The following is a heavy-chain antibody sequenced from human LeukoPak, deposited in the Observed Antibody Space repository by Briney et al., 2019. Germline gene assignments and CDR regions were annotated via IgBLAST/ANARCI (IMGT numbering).Heavy chain of an antibody. CDR3: ARGIFIYGLTYWYLDL. Sequence: SETLSLTCSVSGGSISSSGFSWVWIRQPPGKGLEWIGSINYSGSAYYYPSLKSRVTISLDTSKNQFSLKLSSVTAADTAAFYRARGIFIYGLTYWYLDLWGRGIPVTVSS. CDR2: INYSGSA. V-gene: IGHV4-39*07. D-gene: IGHD6-13*01. J-gene: IGHJ2*01. CDR1: GGSISSSGFS.